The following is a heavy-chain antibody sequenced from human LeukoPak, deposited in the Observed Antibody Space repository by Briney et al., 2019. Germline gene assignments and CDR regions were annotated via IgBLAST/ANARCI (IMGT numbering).Heavy chain of an antibody. CDR2: TNPGGSNT. D-gene: IGHD1-14*01. V-gene: IGHV3-74*01. J-gene: IGHJ4*02. CDR3: ARSNQADDY. CDR1: GFTVSGYY. Sequence: PGGSLRLSCAASGFTVSGYYMSWVRQAPGKGLVWVSRTNPGGSNTAYADSVKGRFTTSRDNARNTLYLQMDSLRAEDTAVYYCARSNQADDYWGQGTLVTVSS.